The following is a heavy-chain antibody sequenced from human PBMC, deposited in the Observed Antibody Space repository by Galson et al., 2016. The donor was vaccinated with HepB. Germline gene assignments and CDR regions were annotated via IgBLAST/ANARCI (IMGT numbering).Heavy chain of an antibody. CDR2: ITAGGGTT. Sequence: SLRLSCAASGLTFSICVMSWVRQAPGKGLEWVAAITAGGGTTNYADSVKGRFTISRDNSKNMLYLEMNNLRTEDTGTYFCAKGRSGSESFFDYWGQGTLVTVSS. CDR3: AKGRSGSESFFDY. J-gene: IGHJ4*02. V-gene: IGHV3-23*01. CDR1: GLTFSICV. D-gene: IGHD5-12*01.